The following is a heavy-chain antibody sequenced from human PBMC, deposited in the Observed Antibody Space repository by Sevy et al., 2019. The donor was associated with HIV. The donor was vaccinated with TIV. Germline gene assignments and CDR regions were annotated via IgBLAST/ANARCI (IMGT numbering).Heavy chain of an antibody. J-gene: IGHJ4*02. CDR1: GFTFNKAW. Sequence: GGSLRLSCAASGFTFNKAWMTWVRQAPGKGLEWVGRIKSNGDGGTTDYTAPVKGRFTISRDDSKNTLYLQMNSLKTEDTAVYYCTTKGGFWSGYQYFDYWGQGTLVTVSS. D-gene: IGHD3-3*01. CDR3: TTKGGFWSGYQYFDY. CDR2: IKSNGDGGTT. V-gene: IGHV3-15*01.